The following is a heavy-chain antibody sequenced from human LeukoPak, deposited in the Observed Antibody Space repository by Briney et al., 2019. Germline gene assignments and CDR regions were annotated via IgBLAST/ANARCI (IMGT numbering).Heavy chain of an antibody. CDR1: GFTFNKHG. CDR2: IRHDGSNT. V-gene: IGHV3-30*02. D-gene: IGHD2-15*01. Sequence: PGGSLRLPCGASGFTFNKHGMHWVRQAPGKGLEWVAFIRHDGSNTYYADSVKGRFTISRDNSKNTVDLQMNSLRTEDTAIYYCSKDINSYCRGDCSDYWGQGTLVIVSS. CDR3: SKDINSYCRGDCSDY. J-gene: IGHJ4*02.